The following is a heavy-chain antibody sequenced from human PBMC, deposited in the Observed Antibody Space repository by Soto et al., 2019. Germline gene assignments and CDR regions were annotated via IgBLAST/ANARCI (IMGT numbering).Heavy chain of an antibody. Sequence: PSETLSLTCTVSGASVSSYYWSWFRQPVGKGLEWIGRIHSSGNLNYNPSLESRVTMSLDTSKNQFSLRLTSVTAADTALYFCARDVGKNYWGQGTRVTVSS. CDR1: GASVSSYY. J-gene: IGHJ4*02. CDR2: IHSSGNL. V-gene: IGHV4-4*07. CDR3: ARDVGKNY. D-gene: IGHD3-10*01.